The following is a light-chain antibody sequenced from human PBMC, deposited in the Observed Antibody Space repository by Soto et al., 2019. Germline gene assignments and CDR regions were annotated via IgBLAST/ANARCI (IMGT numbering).Light chain of an antibody. J-gene: IGLJ1*01. CDR2: DVS. Sequence: QSALTQPASVSGSPGQSLTISCTGTSSDVGGYNYVSWYQQHPGKAPKLMIYDVSNRPSGVSNRFSGSKSGNTASLTISGLQAEDEADYYCSSYTSSSTLYVFGTGTKVTLL. CDR3: SSYTSSSTLYV. CDR1: SSDVGGYNY. V-gene: IGLV2-14*01.